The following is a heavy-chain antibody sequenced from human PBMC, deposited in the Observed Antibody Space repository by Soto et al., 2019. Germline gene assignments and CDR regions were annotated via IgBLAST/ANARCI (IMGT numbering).Heavy chain of an antibody. Sequence: QSQTLSLTCTVSGGSVSSGSYYWGWIRQPPGKGLEWIGSIYYSGNTYYNPSLKSRVTISVDTSKNQFSLKLSSVTAADTAVYYCARHVGGYYYYMDVWGKGTTVTVSS. CDR3: ARHVGGYYYYMDV. CDR2: IYYSGNT. J-gene: IGHJ6*03. D-gene: IGHD2-15*01. CDR1: GGSVSSGSYY. V-gene: IGHV4-39*01.